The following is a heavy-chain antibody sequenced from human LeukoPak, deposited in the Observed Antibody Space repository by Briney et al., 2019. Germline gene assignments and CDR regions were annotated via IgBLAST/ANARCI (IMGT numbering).Heavy chain of an antibody. J-gene: IGHJ4*02. CDR1: GFTFNMYT. CDR3: ARVDNYGGNPPDY. Sequence: GGSLRLSCAASGFTFNMYTMYLVRQAPGKGLEWVSSIGSSTTYIYYADSVKGRFTISRDNVKNSLSLQMNSLRAEDTAVYYCARVDNYGGNPPDYWGQGTLVTVSS. D-gene: IGHD4-23*01. CDR2: IGSSTTYI. V-gene: IGHV3-21*01.